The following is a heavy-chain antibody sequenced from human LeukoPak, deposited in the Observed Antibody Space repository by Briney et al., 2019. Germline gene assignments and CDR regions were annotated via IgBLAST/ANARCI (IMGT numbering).Heavy chain of an antibody. Sequence: SETLSLTCAVYGGSFSGYYWSWIRPPPGKGLEWIGEINHSGSTNYNPSLKSRVTISVDTSKNQFSLKLSSVTAADTAVYYCARASNDCSSTSCPFDYWGQGTLVTVSS. CDR1: GGSFSGYY. D-gene: IGHD2-2*01. V-gene: IGHV4-34*01. CDR2: INHSGST. CDR3: ARASNDCSSTSCPFDY. J-gene: IGHJ4*02.